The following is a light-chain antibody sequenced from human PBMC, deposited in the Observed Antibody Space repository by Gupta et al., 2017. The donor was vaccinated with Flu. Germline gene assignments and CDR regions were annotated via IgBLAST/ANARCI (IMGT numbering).Light chain of an antibody. Sequence: AIRMTQSPSSFSASTGDRVTITCRASQGISSYLAWYQQKPGKAPKLLIYAASTRQSGVPSRFSGSGSGTDFTLTISGLQSEDFATYYCQHEDSSPSTFGQGTKVEIK. J-gene: IGKJ1*01. CDR3: QHEDSSPST. V-gene: IGKV1-8*01. CDR1: QGISSY. CDR2: AAS.